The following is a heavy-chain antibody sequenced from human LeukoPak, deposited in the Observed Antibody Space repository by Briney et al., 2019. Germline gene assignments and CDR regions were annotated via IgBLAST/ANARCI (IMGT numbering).Heavy chain of an antibody. CDR1: GYTFTGYY. CDR2: INPSGGST. V-gene: IGHV1-46*01. J-gene: IGHJ1*01. CDR3: ARALGLRQYFQH. D-gene: IGHD4-17*01. Sequence: ASVKVSCKASGYTFTGYYMHWVRQAPGQGLEWMGIINPSGGSTSYAQKFQGRVTMTRDMSTSTVYMELSSLRSEDTAVYYCARALGLRQYFQHWGQGTLVTVSS.